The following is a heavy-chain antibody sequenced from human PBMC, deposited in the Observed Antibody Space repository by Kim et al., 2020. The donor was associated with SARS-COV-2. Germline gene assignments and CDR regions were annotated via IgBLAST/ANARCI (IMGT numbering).Heavy chain of an antibody. CDR2: FDPEDGET. CDR3: ATDQEYWGRHGDFDL. J-gene: IGHJ2*01. D-gene: IGHD3-16*01. V-gene: IGHV1-24*01. Sequence: ASVKVSCKVSGYTLTELSMHWVRQAPGKGLEWMGGFDPEDGETIYAQKFQGRVTMTEDTSTDTAYMELSSLRSEDTAVYYCATDQEYWGRHGDFDLWGRGTLVTVSS. CDR1: GYTLTELS.